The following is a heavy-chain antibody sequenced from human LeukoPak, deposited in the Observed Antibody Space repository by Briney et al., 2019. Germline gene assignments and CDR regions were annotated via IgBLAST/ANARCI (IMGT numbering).Heavy chain of an antibody. CDR2: ISYDGSNK. D-gene: IGHD3-3*01. V-gene: IGHV3-30*18. J-gene: IGHJ6*04. CDR1: GFTFSSYG. CDR3: AKVRAARVDYYYGMDV. Sequence: PGGSLRLSCAASGFTFSSYGMHWVRQAPGKGLEWVAVISYDGSNKYYADSVKGRFTISRDNSKNTLYLQMNSLRAKDTAVYYCAKVRAARVDYYYGMDVWGKGTTVTVSS.